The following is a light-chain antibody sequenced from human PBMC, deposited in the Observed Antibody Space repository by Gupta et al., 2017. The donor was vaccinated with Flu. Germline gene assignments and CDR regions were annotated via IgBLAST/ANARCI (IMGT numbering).Light chain of an antibody. Sequence: MIYEVSNRPSGVSNRFSGSKSANTASLTISGLQAEDEADFYCSSYSSTNSLYVFGTGTKVTVL. CDR2: EVS. CDR3: SSYSSTNSLYV. J-gene: IGLJ1*01. V-gene: IGLV2-14*01.